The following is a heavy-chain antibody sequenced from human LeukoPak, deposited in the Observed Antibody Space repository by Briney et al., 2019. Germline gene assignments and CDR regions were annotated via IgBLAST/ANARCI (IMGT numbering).Heavy chain of an antibody. CDR3: ARGRVLRIDY. CDR1: GFTFSSYE. CDR2: ISSSGSTI. J-gene: IGHJ4*02. V-gene: IGHV3-48*03. D-gene: IGHD3-10*01. Sequence: GGSLRLSCAASGFTFSSYEMNWVRQAPGKGLEWVSYISSSGSTIYYADSVKGRSTISRDNAKNSLYLQMNSLRAEDTAVYYCARGRVLRIDYWGQGTLVTVSS.